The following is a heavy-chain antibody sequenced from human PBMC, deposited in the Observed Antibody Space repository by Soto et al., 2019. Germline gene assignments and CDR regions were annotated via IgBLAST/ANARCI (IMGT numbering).Heavy chain of an antibody. CDR3: ARNDYYDSSGYPRLGYFDY. CDR1: GGTFSSYA. CDR2: IIPIFGTA. D-gene: IGHD3-22*01. J-gene: IGHJ4*02. V-gene: IGHV1-69*13. Sequence: ASVKVSCTASGGTFSSYAISWVRQAPGQGLEWMGGIIPIFGTANYAQKFQGRVTITADESTSTAYMGLSSLRSEDTAVYYCARNDYYDSSGYPRLGYFDYWGQGTLVTVSS.